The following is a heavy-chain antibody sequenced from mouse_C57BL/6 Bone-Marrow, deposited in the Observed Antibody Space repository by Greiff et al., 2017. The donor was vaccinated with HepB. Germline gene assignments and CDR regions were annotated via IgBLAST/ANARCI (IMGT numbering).Heavy chain of an antibody. D-gene: IGHD2-1*01. CDR1: GYAFSSYW. Sequence: QVHVKQSGAELVKPGASVKISCKASGYAFSSYWMNWVKQRPGKGLEWIGQIYPGDGDTNYNGKFKGKATLTADKSSSTAYMQLSSLTSEDSAVYFCARFYYPYYYAMDYWGQGTSVTVSS. J-gene: IGHJ4*01. CDR2: IYPGDGDT. CDR3: ARFYYPYYYAMDY. V-gene: IGHV1-80*01.